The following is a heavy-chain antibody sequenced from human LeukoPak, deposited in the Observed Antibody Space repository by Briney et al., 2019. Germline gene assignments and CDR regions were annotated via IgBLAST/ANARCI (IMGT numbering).Heavy chain of an antibody. CDR3: ARANYDSSGKFDY. Sequence: SVKVSCKVSGYTLTELSMQWVRQAPGKGLEWMGRIIPIFGTANYAQKFQGRVTITTDESTSTAYMELSSLRSEDTAVYYCARANYDSSGKFDYWGQGTLVTVSS. CDR1: GYTLTELS. V-gene: IGHV1-69*05. J-gene: IGHJ4*02. CDR2: IIPIFGTA. D-gene: IGHD3-22*01.